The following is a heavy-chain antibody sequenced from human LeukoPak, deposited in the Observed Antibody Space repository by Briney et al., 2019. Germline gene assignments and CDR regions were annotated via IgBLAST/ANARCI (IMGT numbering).Heavy chain of an antibody. CDR3: ARVVGGRERFDY. CDR1: GGSISSGGYY. Sequence: PSETLSLTCTVSGGSISSGGYYWSWIRQHPGKGLEWIGYIFYSGSTYYNPSLKSRVTISVDTSKNQFSLKLSSVTAADTAVYYCARVVGGRERFDYWGQGTLVTVSS. D-gene: IGHD1-26*01. V-gene: IGHV4-31*03. CDR2: IFYSGST. J-gene: IGHJ4*02.